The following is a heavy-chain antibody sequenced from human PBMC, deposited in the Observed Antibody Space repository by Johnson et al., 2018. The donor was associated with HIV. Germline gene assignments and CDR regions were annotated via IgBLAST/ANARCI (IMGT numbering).Heavy chain of an antibody. CDR1: GFTFSSYG. Sequence: QVQLMESGGGVVQPGGSLRLSCAASGFTFSSYGMHWVRQAPGKGLEWVAFIRYDGSNKYYADSVKGRFTISRDNSKNTLYLQMNSLRAEDTAVYYCAKDRPITMIGGDAFDIWGQGTMVTVSS. CDR3: AKDRPITMIGGDAFDI. V-gene: IGHV3-30*02. D-gene: IGHD3-22*01. J-gene: IGHJ3*02. CDR2: IRYDGSNK.